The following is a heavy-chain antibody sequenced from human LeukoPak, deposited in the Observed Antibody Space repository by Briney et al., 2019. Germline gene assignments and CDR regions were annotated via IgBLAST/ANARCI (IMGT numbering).Heavy chain of an antibody. CDR1: GFTFSSYG. D-gene: IGHD6-13*01. V-gene: IGHV3-30*18. J-gene: IGHJ4*02. CDR2: ISYDGSNK. Sequence: GGSLRLPCAASGFTFSSYGMHWGRQAPGKGLEWVAVISYDGSNKYYADSVKGRFTISRDSSKNTLYLQMNSLRAEDTAVYYCAKHSSLDYWGQGTLVTVSS. CDR3: AKHSSLDY.